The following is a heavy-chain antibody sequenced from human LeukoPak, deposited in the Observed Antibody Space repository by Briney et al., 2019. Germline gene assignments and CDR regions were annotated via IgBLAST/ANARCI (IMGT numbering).Heavy chain of an antibody. CDR2: IIPIFGTA. Sequence: ASVKVSCKASGGTFSSYAISWVRQAPGQGLEWMGGIIPIFGTANYAQKFQGRVTITADKSTSTAYMELSSLRSEDTAVYYCARGIAVAGYPVTPLDYWGQGTLVTVSS. V-gene: IGHV1-69*06. J-gene: IGHJ4*02. CDR1: GGTFSSYA. D-gene: IGHD6-19*01. CDR3: ARGIAVAGYPVTPLDY.